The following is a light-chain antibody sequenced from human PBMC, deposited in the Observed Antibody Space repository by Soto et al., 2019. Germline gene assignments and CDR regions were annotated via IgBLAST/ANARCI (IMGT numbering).Light chain of an antibody. CDR1: SSNIGTNA. Sequence: QSVLTQPPSVSEAPRQRVTISCSGSSSNIGTNAVNWYQQLPGKAPKLLIYYNDLLPSGVSDRLSGSKSGTSASLAISGLQAEDEADYYCAAWDDSLNGYVFGTGTKLTVL. CDR2: YND. CDR3: AAWDDSLNGYV. J-gene: IGLJ1*01. V-gene: IGLV1-36*01.